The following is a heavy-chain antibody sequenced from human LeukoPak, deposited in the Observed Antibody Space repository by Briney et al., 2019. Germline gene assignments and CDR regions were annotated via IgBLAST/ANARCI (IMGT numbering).Heavy chain of an antibody. D-gene: IGHD2-15*01. V-gene: IGHV4-59*08. CDR3: ARRGRYCSGGSCYPPYFQH. J-gene: IGHJ1*01. Sequence: SETLSLTCTVSGGSISSYYWSWIRQPPGKGLEWIGYIYYSGSTNYNPSLKSRVTISVDTSKNQFSLKLSSVTAADTAVYYCARRGRYCSGGSCYPPYFQHWGQGTLVTVSS. CDR2: IYYSGST. CDR1: GGSISSYY.